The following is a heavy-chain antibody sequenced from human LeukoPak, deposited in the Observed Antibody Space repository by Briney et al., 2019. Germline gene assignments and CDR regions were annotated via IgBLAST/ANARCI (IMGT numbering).Heavy chain of an antibody. J-gene: IGHJ6*03. CDR3: RSITMVRGYYMDV. Sequence: GGSLRLSCTASGFTFGDYAMSWFRQAPGKGLEWVGFIRSKAYGGTTEYAASVRGRFTISRDDFKSIAYLQMNSLKTEDTAVYYCRSITMVRGYYMDVWGKGTTVTISS. CDR2: IRSKAYGGTT. D-gene: IGHD3-10*01. CDR1: GFTFGDYA. V-gene: IGHV3-49*03.